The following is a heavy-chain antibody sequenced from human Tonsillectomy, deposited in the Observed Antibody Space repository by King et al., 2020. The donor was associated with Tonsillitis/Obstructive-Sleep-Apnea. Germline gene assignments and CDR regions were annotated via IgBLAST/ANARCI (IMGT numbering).Heavy chain of an antibody. J-gene: IGHJ4*02. D-gene: IGHD3-10*01. CDR3: AKGALYYLQLGDY. Sequence: VQLVESGGGLVQPGRYLRLSCAASGFTFDDYAMHWVRHAPGKGLEWVSGISWNSGSIGYADSVKGRLTISRDNAKNSLYLQMNSLRAEDTVLYYCAKGALYYLQLGDYWGQGTLVTVSS. CDR2: ISWNSGSI. V-gene: IGHV3-9*01. CDR1: GFTFDDYA.